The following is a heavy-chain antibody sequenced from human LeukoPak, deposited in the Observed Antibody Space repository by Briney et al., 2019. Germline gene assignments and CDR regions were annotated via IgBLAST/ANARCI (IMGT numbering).Heavy chain of an antibody. CDR2: IYYSGST. D-gene: IGHD3-22*01. V-gene: IGHV4-39*01. CDR3: ARVRQGSSGYWTPFDN. J-gene: IGHJ4*02. Sequence: SETLSLTCTVSGGSISSSSYYWGWIRQPPGKGLEWIGSIYYSGSTYYNPSLKSRVTISVDTSKNQFSLKLSSVTAPDTDVYYCARVRQGSSGYWTPFDNWGQGTLVTVSS. CDR1: GGSISSSSYY.